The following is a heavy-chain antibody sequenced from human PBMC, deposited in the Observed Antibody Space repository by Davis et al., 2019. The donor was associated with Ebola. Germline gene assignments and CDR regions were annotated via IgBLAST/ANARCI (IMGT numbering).Heavy chain of an antibody. J-gene: IGHJ4*02. D-gene: IGHD1-26*01. CDR3: AKQRGVGAIDYDY. CDR1: GFTFSSYA. CDR2: LSGSGDST. V-gene: IGHV3-23*01. Sequence: GESLKISCTASGFTFSSYAMNWVRQAPGKGLEWVSVLSGSGDSTYYADSVKGRFTTFRDNPKNTLYLQMNSLRADDTAVYYCAKQRGVGAIDYDYWGRGTVVTVSS.